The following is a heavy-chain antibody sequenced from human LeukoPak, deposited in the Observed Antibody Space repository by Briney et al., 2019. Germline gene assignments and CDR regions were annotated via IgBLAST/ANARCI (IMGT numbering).Heavy chain of an antibody. CDR3: ANPPAVAGAGPHGMDV. V-gene: IGHV3-23*01. D-gene: IGHD6-19*01. CDR2: ISASGDNT. CDR1: GFTFNSHA. Sequence: GGSLRLSCAASGFTFNSHAMSWVRQAPGKGLEWVSAISASGDNTYYADSVRGRFTISRDNSKNTLYLQMNSLRAEVTAVYYCANPPAVAGAGPHGMDVWGQGTTVTVSS. J-gene: IGHJ6*02.